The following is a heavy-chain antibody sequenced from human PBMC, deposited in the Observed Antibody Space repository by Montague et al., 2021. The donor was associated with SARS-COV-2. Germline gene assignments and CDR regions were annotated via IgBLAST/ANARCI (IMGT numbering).Heavy chain of an antibody. V-gene: IGHV4-39*01. CDR3: ARRRYSGYDYHLLVDY. CDR2: IYYSGST. CDR1: GGSISSSSYY. D-gene: IGHD5-12*01. J-gene: IGHJ4*02. Sequence: SETLSLTCTVSGGSISSSSYYWGWIRQPPGKGLEWIGSIYYSGSTYYNPSLKSRVTISVDTSKNQFSLKLSSVTAADTAVYYGARRRYSGYDYHLLVDYWGQGTLVTVSS.